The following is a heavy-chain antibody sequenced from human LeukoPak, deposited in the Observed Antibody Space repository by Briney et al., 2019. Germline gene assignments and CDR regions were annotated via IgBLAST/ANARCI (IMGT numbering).Heavy chain of an antibody. CDR3: VRDLGGRSGH. J-gene: IGHJ4*02. D-gene: IGHD1-26*01. Sequence: GGSLRLSCAASGFTFSSNWMHWVRQAPGKGLVWVSRINEDGSTTNYADSVKGRSTIFRDNAKNTLYLQMNSLRAEDTAAYYCVRDLGGRSGHWGQGTLVTVSS. V-gene: IGHV3-74*01. CDR1: GFTFSSNW. CDR2: INEDGSTT.